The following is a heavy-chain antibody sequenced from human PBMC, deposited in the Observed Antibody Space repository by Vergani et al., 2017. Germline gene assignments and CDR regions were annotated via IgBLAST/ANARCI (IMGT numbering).Heavy chain of an antibody. Sequence: QVQLVESGGGIVQPGRSLRLSCVASGFTFSSHAIHWVRRAPGKGLEWVAVISTDGTKKSYGDSVKGRFTISRDNSKKTLDLQMNSLRTEDSAVYYCAKAGSVASESLQYNFYMDVWGKGTTVTVS. J-gene: IGHJ6*03. CDR1: GFTFSSHA. CDR2: ISTDGTKK. D-gene: IGHD5-24*01. V-gene: IGHV3-30*18. CDR3: AKAGSVASESLQYNFYMDV.